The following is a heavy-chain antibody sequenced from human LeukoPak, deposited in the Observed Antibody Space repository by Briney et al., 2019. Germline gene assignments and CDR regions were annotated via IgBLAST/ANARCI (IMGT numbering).Heavy chain of an antibody. CDR1: GGSISSYY. D-gene: IGHD1-26*01. V-gene: IGHV4-59*01. Sequence: SETLSLTCTVSGGSISSYYWSWIRQPPGKGLEWIGYIYYSGSTNYNSSLKSRVTISVDTSKNQFSLKLSSVTAADTAVYYCARDGIKSGAFDIWGQGTMVTVSS. CDR2: IYYSGST. J-gene: IGHJ3*02. CDR3: ARDGIKSGAFDI.